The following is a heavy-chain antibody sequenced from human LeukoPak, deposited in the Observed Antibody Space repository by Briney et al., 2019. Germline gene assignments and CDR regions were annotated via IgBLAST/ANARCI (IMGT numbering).Heavy chain of an antibody. Sequence: SETLSLTCTVSGYFISSGYYWGWIRQPPGKGLEWIGSIYHSGSTYYNPSLKSRVTISVDTSKNQFSLKLSSVTAADTAVYYCASVLWFGELFRGGRYGMDVWGQGTTVTVSS. J-gene: IGHJ6*02. CDR1: GYFISSGYY. CDR3: ASVLWFGELFRGGRYGMDV. D-gene: IGHD3-10*01. V-gene: IGHV4-38-2*02. CDR2: IYHSGST.